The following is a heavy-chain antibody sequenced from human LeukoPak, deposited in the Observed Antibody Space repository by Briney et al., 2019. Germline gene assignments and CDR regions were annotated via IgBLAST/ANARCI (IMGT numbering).Heavy chain of an antibody. V-gene: IGHV4-31*03. Sequence: SQTLSLTCTVSGGSISSGGYYWSWIRQHPGKGLEWIGYIYYSGSTYYNPSLKSRVTISVDTSKNQFSLKLSSVTAADTAVYYCAREGLGSGAQVDYWGQGTLVTVSS. D-gene: IGHD3-10*01. J-gene: IGHJ4*02. CDR3: AREGLGSGAQVDY. CDR2: IYYSGST. CDR1: GGSISSGGYY.